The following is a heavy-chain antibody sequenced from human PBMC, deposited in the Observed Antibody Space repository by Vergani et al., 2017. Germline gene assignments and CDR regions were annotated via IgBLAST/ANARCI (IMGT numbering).Heavy chain of an antibody. Sequence: EVQLLESGGGLVQPGGSLRLSCVASGFTFSTYAMNWVRRAPGKGLEWVLGISGGGDTTYYADSVKGRFTPSRDNSKNMLYLQMTSLRAEDTAVYYCAKDALDYGGNWGQGTLVTVSS. D-gene: IGHD4-23*01. J-gene: IGHJ4*02. CDR3: AKDALDYGGN. CDR1: GFTFSTYA. CDR2: ISGGGDTT. V-gene: IGHV3-23*01.